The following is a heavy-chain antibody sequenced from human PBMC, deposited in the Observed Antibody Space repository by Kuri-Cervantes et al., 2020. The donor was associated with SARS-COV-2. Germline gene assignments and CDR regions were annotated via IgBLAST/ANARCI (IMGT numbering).Heavy chain of an antibody. J-gene: IGHJ5*02. V-gene: IGHV4-59*12. Sequence: SETLSLTCTVSGGSISSYYWSWIRQPPGKGLEWIGYIYYSGSTNYNPSLKSRVTISVDTSKNQFSLKLSSVTAADTAVYYCARFPSKVTMVRGAKYNWFGPWGQGTLVTVSS. D-gene: IGHD3-10*01. CDR3: ARFPSKVTMVRGAKYNWFGP. CDR1: GGSISSYY. CDR2: IYYSGST.